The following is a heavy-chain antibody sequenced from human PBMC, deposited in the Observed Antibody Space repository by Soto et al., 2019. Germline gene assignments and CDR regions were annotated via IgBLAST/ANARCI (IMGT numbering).Heavy chain of an antibody. J-gene: IGHJ6*02. CDR1: GYTFTSYG. D-gene: IGHD6-13*01. Sequence: ASVKVSCKASGYTFTSYGISWVRQAPGQGLERMRWISAYNGNTNYAQKLQGRVTMTTDTSMSTAYMELRSLRSDDTAVYYCARGQLVLPYYYYYGMDVWGQGTTVTVSS. CDR2: ISAYNGNT. V-gene: IGHV1-18*01. CDR3: ARGQLVLPYYYYYGMDV.